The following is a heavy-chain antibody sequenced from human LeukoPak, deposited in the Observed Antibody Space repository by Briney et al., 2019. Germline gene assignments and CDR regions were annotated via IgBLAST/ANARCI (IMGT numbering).Heavy chain of an antibody. D-gene: IGHD4-17*01. CDR1: GFTFSSYS. Sequence: GGSLRLSCAASGFTFSSYSMNCVRQAPGKGLEWVSYISSSSTIYYADSVKGRFTISRDNAKNSLYLQMNSLRDEDTAVYYCARSGYGDSYYYYYYGMDVWGQGTTVTVSS. J-gene: IGHJ6*02. CDR2: ISSSSTI. V-gene: IGHV3-48*02. CDR3: ARSGYGDSYYYYYYGMDV.